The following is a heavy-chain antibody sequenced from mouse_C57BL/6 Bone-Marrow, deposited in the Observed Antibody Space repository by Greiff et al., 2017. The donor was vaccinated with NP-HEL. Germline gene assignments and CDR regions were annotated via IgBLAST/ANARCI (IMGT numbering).Heavy chain of an antibody. CDR1: GYTFTSYW. CDR3: AYYGQWYFDV. Sequence: QVQLQQPGAELVKPGASVKLSCKASGYTFTSYWMHWVKQRPGQGLEWIGMIHPYSGSTNYNEKFKSKATLTVDKTSSTAYMQLSSLTSEDSAVYYCAYYGQWYFDVWGTGTTVTVSS. CDR2: IHPYSGST. J-gene: IGHJ1*03. D-gene: IGHD1-1*01. V-gene: IGHV1-64*01.